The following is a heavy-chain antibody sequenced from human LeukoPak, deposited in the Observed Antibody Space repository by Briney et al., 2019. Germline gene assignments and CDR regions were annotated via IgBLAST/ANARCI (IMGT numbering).Heavy chain of an antibody. Sequence: SETLSLTCTVSGYSISSGYYWSWIRQPPGKGLEWIGEINHSGSTNYNPSLKSRVTISVDTSKNQFSLKLSSVTAADTAVYYCARDQFDIVVVPAAQTNYYYYYMDVWGKGTTVTVSS. CDR2: INHSGST. CDR1: GYSISSGYY. D-gene: IGHD2-2*01. CDR3: ARDQFDIVVVPAAQTNYYYYYMDV. V-gene: IGHV4-38-2*02. J-gene: IGHJ6*03.